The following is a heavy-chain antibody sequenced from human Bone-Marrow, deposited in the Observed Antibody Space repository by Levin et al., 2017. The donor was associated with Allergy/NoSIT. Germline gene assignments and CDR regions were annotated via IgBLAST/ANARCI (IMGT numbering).Heavy chain of an antibody. CDR3: VRAYQYYYGSGSYYTDAFDI. V-gene: IGHV3-21*01. CDR2: ISSGSTYI. J-gene: IGHJ3*02. Sequence: PGESLKISCAASGFTFSSYSMNWVRQAPGKGLEWVSSISSGSTYIYYADSVKGRFTISRDNAKDSLYLQMNSLRAEDTAVYYCVRAYQYYYGSGSYYTDAFDIWGQGTMVTVSS. CDR1: GFTFSSYS. D-gene: IGHD3-10*01.